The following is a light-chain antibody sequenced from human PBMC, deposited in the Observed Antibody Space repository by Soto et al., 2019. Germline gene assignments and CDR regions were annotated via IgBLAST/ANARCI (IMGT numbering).Light chain of an antibody. CDR2: AVS. V-gene: IGLV2-14*01. CDR3: SSYTTSGIWV. Sequence: QSVLTQPASVSGSPGQSITISCTGTSSDVGAYNYVSWYQQHPGKVPKLMIYAVSYRPSGVSNRFSGSKSGYTASLTISGLQAEDEADYHCSSYTTSGIWVFGGGTKVTVL. CDR1: SSDVGAYNY. J-gene: IGLJ3*02.